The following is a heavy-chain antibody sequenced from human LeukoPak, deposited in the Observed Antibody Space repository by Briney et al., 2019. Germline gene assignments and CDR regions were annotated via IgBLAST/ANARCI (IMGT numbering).Heavy chain of an antibody. CDR3: ARGYYYGSGSYLIY. D-gene: IGHD3-10*01. CDR2: IYYSGST. V-gene: IGHV4-39*07. Sequence: SETLSLTCTVSGGSISSSSYYWGWIRQPPGKGLEWIGSIYYSGSTYYNPSLKSRVTISVDTSKNQFSLKLSSVTAADTAVYYCARGYYYGSGSYLIYWGQGTLVTVSS. J-gene: IGHJ4*02. CDR1: GGSISSSSYY.